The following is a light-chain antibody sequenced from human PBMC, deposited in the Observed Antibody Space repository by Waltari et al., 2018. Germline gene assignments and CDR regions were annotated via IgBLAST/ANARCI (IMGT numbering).Light chain of an antibody. J-gene: IGKJ1*01. Sequence: EIVLTQSPSTLSLSAGERAHLSCRARQSISGSYLAGDQQKPGQAPRLLIFGASIRGTGIPDKYSGSGSETDFTLTISRLDPEDSAVYYCQQYDTSPRTFGPGTKVEI. CDR3: QQYDTSPRT. V-gene: IGKV3-20*01. CDR2: GAS. CDR1: QSISGSY.